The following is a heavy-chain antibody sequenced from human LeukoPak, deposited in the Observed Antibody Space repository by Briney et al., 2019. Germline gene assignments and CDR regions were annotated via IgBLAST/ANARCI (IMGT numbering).Heavy chain of an antibody. D-gene: IGHD2-2*01. J-gene: IGHJ5*02. V-gene: IGHV1-69*06. CDR1: GGTFSSYA. CDR3: ARGIVVVPAAAEGSSWFDP. CDR2: IIPIFGTA. Sequence: SVKVSCKASGGTFSSYAISCVRQAPGQGLEWMGGIIPIFGTANYAQKFQGRVTITADKSTSTAYMELSSLRSEVTAVYYCARGIVVVPAAAEGSSWFDPWGQGTLVTVSS.